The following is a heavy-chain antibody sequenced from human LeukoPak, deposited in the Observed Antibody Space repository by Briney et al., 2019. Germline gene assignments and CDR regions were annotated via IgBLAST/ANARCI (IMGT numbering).Heavy chain of an antibody. Sequence: ASVTVSCKASGYTFTSYAMHWVRQAPGQRLKWMGLINAGNGNTKYSQKFQGRVTITRDTSASTAYVELSSLRSEDTAVYYCARVLWGSYRPFDYWGQGTLVTVSS. CDR2: INAGNGNT. J-gene: IGHJ4*02. V-gene: IGHV1-3*01. CDR3: ARVLWGSYRPFDY. D-gene: IGHD3-16*02. CDR1: GYTFTSYA.